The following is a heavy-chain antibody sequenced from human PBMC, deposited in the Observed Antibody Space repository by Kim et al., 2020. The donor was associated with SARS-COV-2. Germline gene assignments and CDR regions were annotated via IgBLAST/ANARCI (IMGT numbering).Heavy chain of an antibody. D-gene: IGHD2-2*02. V-gene: IGHV3-48*02. J-gene: IGHJ4*02. CDR1: GFTFSSYS. CDR2: ISSSSSTI. CDR3: ARNNCSSTSCYRYYFDY. Sequence: GGSLRLSCAASGFTFSSYSMNWVRQAPGKGLEWVSYISSSSSTIYYADSVKGRFTISRDNAKNSLYLQMNSLRDEDTAVYYCARNNCSSTSCYRYYFDYWGQGTLVTVSS.